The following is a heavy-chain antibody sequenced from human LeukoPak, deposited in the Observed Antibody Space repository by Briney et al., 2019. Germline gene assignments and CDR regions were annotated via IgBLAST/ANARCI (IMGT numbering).Heavy chain of an antibody. CDR3: AAIGYSSGWSPG. D-gene: IGHD6-19*01. CDR1: RFTFSSYG. CDR2: ISYDGSNK. Sequence: GRSLRLSCAASRFTFSSYGMHWVRQAPGKGLEWVAVISYDGSNKYYADSVKGRFTISRDNSKNTLYLQMNSLRAEDTAVYYCAAIGYSSGWSPGWGQGTLVTVSS. J-gene: IGHJ4*02. V-gene: IGHV3-30*03.